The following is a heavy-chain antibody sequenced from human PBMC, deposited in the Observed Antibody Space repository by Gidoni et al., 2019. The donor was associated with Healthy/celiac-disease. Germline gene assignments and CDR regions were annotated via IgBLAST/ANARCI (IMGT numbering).Heavy chain of an antibody. CDR2: INHSGST. Sequence: QVQLQQWGAGLLKPSETLSLPCAVYGGSFSGYYWSWIRQPPGKGLEWIGEINHSGSTNYNPSLKSRVTISVDTSKNQFSLKLSSVTAADTAVYYCARGSDWLLDYWGQGTLVTVSS. CDR1: GGSFSGYY. J-gene: IGHJ4*02. D-gene: IGHD3-9*01. CDR3: ARGSDWLLDY. V-gene: IGHV4-34*01.